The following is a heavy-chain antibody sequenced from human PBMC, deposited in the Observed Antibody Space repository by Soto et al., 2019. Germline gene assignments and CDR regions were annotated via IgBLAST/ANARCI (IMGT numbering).Heavy chain of an antibody. Sequence: PGGSLRLSCAVSGFTFNTYAMSWVRQAPGKGLQWVSSISGGGGSTYYADSVKGRFTISRDNYKNTLYLQMSSLRAEDTAIYYCAKDLYDYGNYDYFGSWGQGILVTVSS. CDR3: AKDLYDYGNYDYFGS. CDR2: ISGGGGST. J-gene: IGHJ4*02. V-gene: IGHV3-23*01. D-gene: IGHD4-17*01. CDR1: GFTFNTYA.